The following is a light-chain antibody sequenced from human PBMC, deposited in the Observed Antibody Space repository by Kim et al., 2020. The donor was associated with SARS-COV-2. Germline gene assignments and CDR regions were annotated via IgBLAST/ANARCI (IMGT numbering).Light chain of an antibody. CDR2: DVS. J-gene: IGLJ1*01. Sequence: GQSVTISCTGTSSDVGGYNYISWYQQHQGKAPKLMIYDVSKRPSGVPDRFSGSKSGNTASLTISGLQAEDEADYYCCSYAGSYTYVFGTGTKAPS. CDR1: SSDVGGYNY. CDR3: CSYAGSYTYV. V-gene: IGLV2-11*01.